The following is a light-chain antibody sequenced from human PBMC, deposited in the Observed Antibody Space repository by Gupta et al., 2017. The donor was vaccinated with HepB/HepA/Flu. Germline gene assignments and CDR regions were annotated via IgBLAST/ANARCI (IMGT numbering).Light chain of an antibody. CDR2: WAS. Sequence: DIVMTQSPDSLAVSLGARATINCKSSQNILYSSNNKNYLAWYQHKPGQPPKLLIYWASTRESGVPDRFNGSGSGTDFTRTISSLQAEDVAVYYCQQYCSTPYTFGQGTKLEIK. J-gene: IGKJ2*01. V-gene: IGKV4-1*01. CDR3: QQYCSTPYT. CDR1: QNILYSSNNKNY.